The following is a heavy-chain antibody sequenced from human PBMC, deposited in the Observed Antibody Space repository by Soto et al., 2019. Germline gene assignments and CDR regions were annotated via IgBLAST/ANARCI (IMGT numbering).Heavy chain of an antibody. V-gene: IGHV1-46*01. D-gene: IGHD4-17*01. Sequence: QVQLVQSGAEVKKPGASVKVSCKASGYTFTSYYMHWVRQAPGQGLEWMGIINPSGGSTSYAQKFQGRVTMTRDTSTSTVYMELSSLRSEDTAVYYCARDRSQMTTVPWFDPWGQGTLVTVSS. CDR2: INPSGGST. CDR1: GYTFTSYY. J-gene: IGHJ5*02. CDR3: ARDRSQMTTVPWFDP.